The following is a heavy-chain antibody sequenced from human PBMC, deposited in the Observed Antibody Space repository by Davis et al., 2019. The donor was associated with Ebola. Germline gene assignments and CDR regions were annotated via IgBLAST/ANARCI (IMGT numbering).Heavy chain of an antibody. CDR1: GGSFSGYY. Sequence: MPSETLSLTCAVYGGSFSGYYWSWIRQPPGKGLEWIGEINHSGSTNYNPSLKSRVTISVDTSKNQFSLKLSSVTAADTAVYYCARGRFLDFWGQGTLVTVSS. V-gene: IGHV4-34*01. CDR2: INHSGST. D-gene: IGHD3-3*01. CDR3: ARGRFLDF. J-gene: IGHJ4*02.